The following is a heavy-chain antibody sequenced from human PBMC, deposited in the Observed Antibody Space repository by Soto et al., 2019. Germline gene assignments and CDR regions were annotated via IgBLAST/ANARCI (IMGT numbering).Heavy chain of an antibody. J-gene: IGHJ4*02. D-gene: IGHD6-13*01. CDR3: EIDLAAAGPFDY. V-gene: IGHV1-18*01. CDR1: GYTFTSYG. Sequence: QVQLVQSGAEVKKPGASVKVSCKASGYTFTSYGISWVRQAPGLGLEWMGWISAYNGNTNYAQQLQGRVTMTTDTSTSTAYMELRSLRSDDTAVYYCEIDLAAAGPFDYWGQGTLVTVAS. CDR2: ISAYNGNT.